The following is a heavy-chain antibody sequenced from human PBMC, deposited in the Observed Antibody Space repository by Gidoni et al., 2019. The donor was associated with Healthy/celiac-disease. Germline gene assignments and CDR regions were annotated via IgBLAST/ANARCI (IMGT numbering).Heavy chain of an antibody. CDR2: IIPILGIA. V-gene: IGHV1-69*08. CDR3: AREGAESTYYDFWSGYYFDY. D-gene: IGHD3-3*01. J-gene: IGHJ4*02. CDR1: GSTVNNKT. Sequence: QVPAGQFGGEGQKPWDPGKGYCKAFGSTVNNKTFSWVRQAPGQGLEWMGRIIPILGIANYAQKFQGRVTITADKSTSTAYMELSSLRSEDTAVYYCAREGAESTYYDFWSGYYFDYWGQGTLVTVSS.